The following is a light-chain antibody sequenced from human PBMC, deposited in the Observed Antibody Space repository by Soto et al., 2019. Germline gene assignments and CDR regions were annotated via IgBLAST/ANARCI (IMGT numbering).Light chain of an antibody. V-gene: IGKV1-39*01. J-gene: IGKJ2*01. Sequence: DIQMTQSPSSLSASVGDRVTITCRASQSISSYLNWYQQKPGKAPNLLIYAASSLESGVPSRFSGSRSGTDFTLTISSLQPEDFATYYCQQSYSTPMYTFGQATKVDIK. CDR1: QSISSY. CDR3: QQSYSTPMYT. CDR2: AAS.